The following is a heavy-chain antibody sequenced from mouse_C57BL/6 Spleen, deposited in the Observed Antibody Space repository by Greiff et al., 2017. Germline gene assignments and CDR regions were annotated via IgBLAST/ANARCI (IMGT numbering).Heavy chain of an antibody. J-gene: IGHJ4*01. CDR1: GYTFTSYW. CDR3: ARDERDDAMDY. D-gene: IGHD3-3*01. V-gene: IGHV1-55*01. Sequence: QVQLQQPGAELVKPGASVKMSCKASGYTFTSYWITWVKQRPGQGLEWIGDIYPGSGSTNYNEKFKSKATLTVDTSSSTAYMQLSSLTSEDSAGYYCARDERDDAMDYWGQGTSVTVSS. CDR2: IYPGSGST.